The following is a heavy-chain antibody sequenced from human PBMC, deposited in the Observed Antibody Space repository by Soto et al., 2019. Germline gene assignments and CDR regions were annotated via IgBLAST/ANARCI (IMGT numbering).Heavy chain of an antibody. V-gene: IGHV1-2*02. J-gene: IGHJ4*02. Sequence: QVQLVQSGAEVKKPGASVRVSCKASGYTFTDYYMHWVRQAPGQGLECMGWINPNNGDTNYAQKFQGRVTMTRDTSSSTAYLEVSRLRSDDTALYYCARAVSFITPRTDYCGQGTLVTVSS. CDR1: GYTFTDYY. CDR3: ARAVSFITPRTDY. D-gene: IGHD3-16*01. CDR2: INPNNGDT.